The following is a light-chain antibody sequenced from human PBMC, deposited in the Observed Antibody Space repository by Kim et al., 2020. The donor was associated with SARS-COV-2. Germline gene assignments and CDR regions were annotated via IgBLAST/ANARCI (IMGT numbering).Light chain of an antibody. J-gene: IGKJ1*01. CDR2: VAS. Sequence: ETVMTQSPATLSVSPGERATLSCRASQSVSSNLAWYQQKPGQAPRLLIYVASARATGIPARFSGSGSGTEFTLTITSLQSEDFAVYYCHQYDNRPRTFGQGTKVDIK. V-gene: IGKV3-15*01. CDR1: QSVSSN. CDR3: HQYDNRPRT.